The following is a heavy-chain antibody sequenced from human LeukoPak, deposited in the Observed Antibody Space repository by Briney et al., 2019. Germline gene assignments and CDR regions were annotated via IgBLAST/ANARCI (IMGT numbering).Heavy chain of an antibody. CDR2: MYNSGST. Sequence: SETLSLTCAVSGGSISSGGYSWSWIRQPPGKGLEWIGYMYNSGSTYYNPSLKSRVTISVDRSKNQFSLKLSSVTAADTAVYYCARASYDSSGSHAFDIWGQGTAVIVSS. D-gene: IGHD3-22*01. J-gene: IGHJ3*02. V-gene: IGHV4-30-2*01. CDR3: ARASYDSSGSHAFDI. CDR1: GGSISSGGYS.